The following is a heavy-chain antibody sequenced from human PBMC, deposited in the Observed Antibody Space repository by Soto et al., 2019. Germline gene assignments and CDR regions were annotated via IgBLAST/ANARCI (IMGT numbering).Heavy chain of an antibody. J-gene: IGHJ6*02. V-gene: IGHV4-31*03. Sequence: PSETLSLTCTVSGGSISSGGYYWSWIRQHPGKGLEWIGYIYYSGSTYYNPSLKSRVTISVDTSKNQFSLKLSSVTAADTAVYYCARAHSTVTQDPVKYYYYYYGMDVWGQGTTVTVSS. CDR1: GGSISSGGYY. D-gene: IGHD4-17*01. CDR3: ARAHSTVTQDPVKYYYYYYGMDV. CDR2: IYYSGST.